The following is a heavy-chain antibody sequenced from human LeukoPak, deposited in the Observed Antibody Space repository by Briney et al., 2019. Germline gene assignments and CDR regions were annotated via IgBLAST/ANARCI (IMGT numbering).Heavy chain of an antibody. J-gene: IGHJ4*02. Sequence: ASVTVSCTASGYTFTTYSMHWVRQAPGQGLEWMGIINPSGGSTSYAQKFQGRVTMTRDTSTSTVYMELSSLRSEDTAVYYCARVATMIVVVNYFDYWGQGTLVTVSS. CDR1: GYTFTTYS. CDR3: ARVATMIVVVNYFDY. CDR2: INPSGGST. V-gene: IGHV1-46*01. D-gene: IGHD3-22*01.